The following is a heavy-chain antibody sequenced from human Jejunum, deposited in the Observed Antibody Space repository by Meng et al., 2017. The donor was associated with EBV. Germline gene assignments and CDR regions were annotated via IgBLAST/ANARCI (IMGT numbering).Heavy chain of an antibody. CDR1: GFTFRNHY. Sequence: QVQLVESGGGLVKPGGSXXRSCAASGFTFRNHYMNWNRQAPGKGLEWVSYISGSSHDTNYADSVKGRFTISRDNAKNSLYLQLNSLTVEDTAVYYCARDARLAPYWGQGTRVTVSS. J-gene: IGHJ4*02. D-gene: IGHD1-1*01. V-gene: IGHV3-11*05. CDR3: ARDARLAPY. CDR2: ISGSSHDT.